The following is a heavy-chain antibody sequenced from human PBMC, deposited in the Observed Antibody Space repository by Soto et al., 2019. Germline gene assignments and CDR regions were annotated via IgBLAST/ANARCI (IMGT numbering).Heavy chain of an antibody. V-gene: IGHV4-30-4*01. D-gene: IGHD3-22*01. J-gene: IGHJ3*01. Sequence: QVHLQESGPGLVKPSQTLSLTCTVSGDSISSGEYYWAWIRQPPGKGLEWIGYVFYKGNTYYNPSLKSRLSIDVDTAKGQFSLRLSSVTAADTAVYYCARRYYFDSSGYADALDVWGQGTNVIVSS. CDR1: GDSISSGEYY. CDR2: VFYKGNT. CDR3: ARRYYFDSSGYADALDV.